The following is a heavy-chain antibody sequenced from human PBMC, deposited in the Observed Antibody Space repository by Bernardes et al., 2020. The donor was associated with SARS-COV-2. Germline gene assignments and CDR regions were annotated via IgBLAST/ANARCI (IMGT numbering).Heavy chain of an antibody. J-gene: IGHJ4*02. D-gene: IGHD3-10*01. CDR1: GWPITSSSYY. V-gene: IGHV4-61*02. Sequence: LSLTCSVSGWPITSSSYYWSWIRQPAGKGLEWIGRIHTSGSTNYNPSLKSRVTISLDTSKNQFSLKLTYVTAADTAVYYCARDDGSRGWGQGSLVTVSS. CDR2: IHTSGST. CDR3: ARDDGSRG.